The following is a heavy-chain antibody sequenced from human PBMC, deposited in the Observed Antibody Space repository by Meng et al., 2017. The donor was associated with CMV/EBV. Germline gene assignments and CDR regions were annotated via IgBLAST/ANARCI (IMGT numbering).Heavy chain of an antibody. D-gene: IGHD6-19*01. CDR2: IRAYNGNT. J-gene: IGHJ5*02. V-gene: IGHV1-18*01. CDR1: GYTFTSYG. CDR3: ARGVAGCDP. Sequence: ASVHVSCKASGYTFTSYGISWVRPAPCQGREWMGWIRAYNGNTNYAQKLQGRVTMTADTSTSTAYMWLRSLRSDDTAVYYCARGVAGCDPWGQGTLVTVSS.